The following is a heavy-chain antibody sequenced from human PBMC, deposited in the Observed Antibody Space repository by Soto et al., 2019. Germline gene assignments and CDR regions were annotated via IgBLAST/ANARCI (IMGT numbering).Heavy chain of an antibody. J-gene: IGHJ4*02. CDR3: ARSGHSHGLVFDY. V-gene: IGHV4-59*01. CDR1: GGSITGYY. D-gene: IGHD5-18*01. CDR2: IYYSGSI. Sequence: QVQLQESGPGLVKPSETLSLTCNVSGGSITGYYWSWIRQPPGKGLEWIGYIYYSGSINYNPSLKSRFTISGDTSRNHFSLKLSSVTAADTVIYYCARSGHSHGLVFDYWGQGTLVTVSS.